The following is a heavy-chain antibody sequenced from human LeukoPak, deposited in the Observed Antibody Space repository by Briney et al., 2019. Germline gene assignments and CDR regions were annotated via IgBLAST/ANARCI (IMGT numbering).Heavy chain of an antibody. CDR3: TTDLGLTMIRGVIVY. D-gene: IGHD3-10*01. Sequence: GGSMRLSCAASGFTFTNAWMTWVRQAPGKGLEWVGRIKSKGDGETTDYAAPVKGRFSMSRDDSKATMYLQMYSLEAEDTAVYYCTTDLGLTMIRGVIVYWGQGALVTVSS. J-gene: IGHJ4*02. CDR2: IKSKGDGETT. V-gene: IGHV3-15*01. CDR1: GFTFTNAW.